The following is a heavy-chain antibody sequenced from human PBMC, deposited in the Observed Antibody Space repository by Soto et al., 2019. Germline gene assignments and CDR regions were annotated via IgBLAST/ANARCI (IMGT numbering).Heavy chain of an antibody. J-gene: IGHJ6*02. CDR2: IRRRAFGGTT. CDR3: ARIGDPSDLRERGYCCGMDV. V-gene: IGHV3-49*04. D-gene: IGHD1-26*01. CDR1: GFTFSSYG. Sequence: GGSLRLSCAASGFTFSSYGMHWVRQAPGKGLEWVAFIRRRAFGGTTEYAASVKGRFTISRDDSKNIAYLQMNSLKTEDTAVYYCARIGDPSDLRERGYCCGMDVWGQGTTVTVS.